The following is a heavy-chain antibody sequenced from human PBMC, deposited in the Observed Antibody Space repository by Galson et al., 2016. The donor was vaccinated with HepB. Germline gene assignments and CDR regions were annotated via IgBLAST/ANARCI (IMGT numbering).Heavy chain of an antibody. CDR2: ISYDGNNK. J-gene: IGHJ6*02. D-gene: IGHD5-18*01. CDR3: ARAIYSYAFSYGMDV. CDR1: GFTFNTYA. V-gene: IGHV3-30-3*01. Sequence: SLRLSCAASGFTFNTYAIHWVRQGPGKWLDWVAVISYDGNNKYYADSVKGRFTISRDNSKNTLYLQMNSLRAEDTAIYYCARAIYSYAFSYGMDVWGQGTTVTVSS.